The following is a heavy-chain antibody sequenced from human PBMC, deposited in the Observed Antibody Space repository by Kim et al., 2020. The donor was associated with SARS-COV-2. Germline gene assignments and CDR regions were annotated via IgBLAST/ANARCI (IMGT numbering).Heavy chain of an antibody. D-gene: IGHD3-10*01. Sequence: GRTYYADSVKGRFTISSDNTKITLYLQMNSLRAENTAVYYCAKGTGSGFDYWGQGALVTVSS. CDR2: GRT. J-gene: IGHJ4*02. V-gene: IGHV3-23*01. CDR3: AKGTGSGFDY.